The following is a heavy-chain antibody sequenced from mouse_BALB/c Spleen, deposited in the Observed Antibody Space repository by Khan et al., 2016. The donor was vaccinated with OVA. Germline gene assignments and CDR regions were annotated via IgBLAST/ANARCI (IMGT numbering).Heavy chain of an antibody. CDR2: ISTYSGNT. CDR3: TRPAYDGYYDY. Sequence: VELVESGPEVVRPGVSVKISCKGSGYTFTDYAMHWVKQSHAKSLEWIGLISTYSGNTNYKQKFKGKATMTVDKSSSTAYMELARLTSEDSAIYYCTRPAYDGYYDYWGQGTTLTVSS. V-gene: IGHV1S137*01. J-gene: IGHJ2*01. CDR1: GYTFTDYA. D-gene: IGHD2-3*01.